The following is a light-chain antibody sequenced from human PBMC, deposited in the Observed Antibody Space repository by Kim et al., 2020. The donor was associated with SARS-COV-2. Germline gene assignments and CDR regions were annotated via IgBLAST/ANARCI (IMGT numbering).Light chain of an antibody. V-gene: IGLV3-1*01. CDR1: KLGDKY. CDR3: QAWDSSTAV. CDR2: QDS. Sequence: VSPGQSASISCSGDKLGDKYACWYQQKPGQSPVLVIYQDSKRPSGIPERFSCSNSGNTATLTISGTQAMDEADYYCQAWDSSTAVFGGGTQLTVL. J-gene: IGLJ3*02.